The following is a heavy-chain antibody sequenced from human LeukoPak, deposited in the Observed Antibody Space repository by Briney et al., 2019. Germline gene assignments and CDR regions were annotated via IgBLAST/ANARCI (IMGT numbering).Heavy chain of an antibody. J-gene: IGHJ4*02. CDR3: ATKQWLAPPPDS. Sequence: PGGSLRLSCAAFGFTFSKYWMLWVRQAPGKGLESVSRINTDGTVTTYADSVKGRFTVSRDNADNTMFLQMNSVSDEDTAVYYCATKQWLAPPPDSWGQGTPVTVSS. CDR1: GFTFSKYW. CDR2: INTDGTVT. D-gene: IGHD6-19*01. V-gene: IGHV3-74*01.